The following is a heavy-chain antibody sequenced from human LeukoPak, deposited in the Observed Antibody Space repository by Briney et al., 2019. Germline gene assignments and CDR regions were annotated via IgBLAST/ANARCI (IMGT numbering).Heavy chain of an antibody. J-gene: IGHJ4*02. V-gene: IGHV3-66*01. CDR2: IYSGGST. CDR3: ASYIVGPTLDY. Sequence: GGSLRLSCAASGFTFSSYAMSWVRQAPGKGLEWVSVIYSGGSTYYADSVKGRFTISRDNSKNTLYLQMNSLRAGDTAVYFCASYIVGPTLDYWGQGTLVTVSS. D-gene: IGHD1-26*01. CDR1: GFTFSSYA.